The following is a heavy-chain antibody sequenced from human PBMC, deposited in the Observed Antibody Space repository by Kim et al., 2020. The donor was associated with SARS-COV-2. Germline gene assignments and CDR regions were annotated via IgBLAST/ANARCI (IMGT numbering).Heavy chain of an antibody. Sequence: SETLSLTCAVYGGSFSGYYWSWIRQPPGKGLEWIGEINHSGSTNYNPSLKSRVTISVDTSKNQFSLKLSSVTAADTAVYYCARGIRPRSGWTNYGMDVWGQGTTVTVSS. V-gene: IGHV4-34*01. CDR2: INHSGST. D-gene: IGHD6-19*01. CDR3: ARGIRPRSGWTNYGMDV. J-gene: IGHJ6*02. CDR1: GGSFSGYY.